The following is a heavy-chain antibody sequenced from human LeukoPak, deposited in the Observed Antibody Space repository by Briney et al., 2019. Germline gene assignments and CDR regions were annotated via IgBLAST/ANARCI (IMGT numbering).Heavy chain of an antibody. J-gene: IGHJ4*02. V-gene: IGHV3-66*01. D-gene: IGHD5-12*01. CDR2: IYSGGST. Sequence: GGSLRLSCAASGFTVSSNYVSWVRQAPGKGLEWVSVIYSGGSTYYADSVKGRFTISRDNSKNTLYLQMNSLRAEDTAVYYCARDTGLRAAFDYWGQGTLVTVSS. CDR3: ARDTGLRAAFDY. CDR1: GFTVSSNY.